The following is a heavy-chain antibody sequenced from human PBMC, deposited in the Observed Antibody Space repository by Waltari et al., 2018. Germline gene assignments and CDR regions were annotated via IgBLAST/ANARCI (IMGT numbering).Heavy chain of an antibody. CDR1: GFTFRSHA. CDR2: ISYDGSNK. Sequence: QVQLVESGGGVVQPGRSLRLSCAAPGFTFRSHAIHWVRQAPGKGLEWVAVISYDGSNKYYADSVKGRFTISRDNSKNTLYLQMNSLRAEDTAVYYCARGMGWDNPFDYWGQGTLVTVSS. D-gene: IGHD6-19*01. V-gene: IGHV3-30-3*01. CDR3: ARGMGWDNPFDY. J-gene: IGHJ4*02.